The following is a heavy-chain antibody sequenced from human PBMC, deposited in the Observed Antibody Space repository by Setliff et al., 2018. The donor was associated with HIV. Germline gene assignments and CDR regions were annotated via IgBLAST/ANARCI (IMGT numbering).Heavy chain of an antibody. CDR1: GGSFSAYY. CDR2: ISGSGGST. Sequence: TSETLSLTCAVYGGSFSAYYWTWIRQSPGKGLEWVSAISGSGGSTYYADSVRGRFTISRDNSKNTLYLQMNSLRAEDTAVYYCAKVGAWGQGTLVTVSS. J-gene: IGHJ4*02. CDR3: AKVGA. V-gene: IGHV3-23*01.